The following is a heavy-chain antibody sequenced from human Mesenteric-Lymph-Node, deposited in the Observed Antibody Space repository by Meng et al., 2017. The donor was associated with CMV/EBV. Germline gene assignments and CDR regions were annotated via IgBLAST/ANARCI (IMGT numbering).Heavy chain of an antibody. CDR1: DIIFNTHG. D-gene: IGHD3-10*01. Sequence: GESLKISCAASDIIFNTHGIHWLRQAPGKGLGWVAFMWLDGTERYNENIVRGRFVGSRDKSKNTVFLQLSSLRAGDTAVYYCVGHQGGPREGVRLVWGQGTLVTVSS. CDR2: MWLDGTER. CDR3: VGHQGGPREGVRLV. V-gene: IGHV3-30*02. J-gene: IGHJ4*02.